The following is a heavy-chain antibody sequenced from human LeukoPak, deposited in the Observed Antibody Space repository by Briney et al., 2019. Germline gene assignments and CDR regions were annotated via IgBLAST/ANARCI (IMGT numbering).Heavy chain of an antibody. D-gene: IGHD5-24*01. CDR2: ISFDGSNK. V-gene: IGHV3-30*04. J-gene: IGHJ4*02. Sequence: PGRSLRLSCAASGFSFSSYAMHWVRQAPGKGLEWVAVISFDGSNKYYADSVKGRFTISRDNSKNTLYLQINSLRAEDTDVYYCARDPRRDVYYSRFDYWGQGTLVTVSS. CDR1: GFSFSSYA. CDR3: ARDPRRDVYYSRFDY.